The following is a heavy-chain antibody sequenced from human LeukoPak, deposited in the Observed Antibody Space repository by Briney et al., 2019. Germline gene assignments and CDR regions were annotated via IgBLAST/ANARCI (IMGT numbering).Heavy chain of an antibody. CDR3: ARAWMVRGAFFDY. D-gene: IGHD3-10*01. J-gene: IGHJ4*02. CDR2: INPSGGST. Sequence: GASVKVSCKAAGYTFTSYYMHWVRQAPGQGLEWMGIINPSGGSTSYAQKFQGRVTMTRDMSTSTVYMELSSLRSEDTAVYYCARAWMVRGAFFDYWGQGTLVTVSS. CDR1: GYTFTSYY. V-gene: IGHV1-46*01.